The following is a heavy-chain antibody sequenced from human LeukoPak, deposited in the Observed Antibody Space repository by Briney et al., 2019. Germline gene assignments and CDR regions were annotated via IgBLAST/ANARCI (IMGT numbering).Heavy chain of an antibody. J-gene: IGHJ5*02. D-gene: IGHD3-22*01. CDR1: GGSFSGYY. V-gene: IGHV4-34*01. CDR2: INNSGST. CDR3: ARWYYYDSSGYYHNWFDP. Sequence: TSETLSLTCAVYGGSFSGYYWNWIRQPPGKGLEWIGEINNSGSTNYNPSLKSRVTISRDTSKNQFSLKLSSVTAADAAVYYCARWYYYDSSGYYHNWFDPWGQGTLVTVSS.